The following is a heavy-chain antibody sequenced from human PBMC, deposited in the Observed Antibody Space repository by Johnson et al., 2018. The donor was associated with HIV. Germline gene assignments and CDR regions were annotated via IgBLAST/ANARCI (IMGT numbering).Heavy chain of an antibody. CDR3: ARENPFGGDYAAFDI. Sequence: VQLVESGGGLVQPGGSLRLSCAASGFSFSSYDMHWVRQLREKGLEWVSNFDTAGDTYYADSVKGRFTISRENANNALYLQMNSLRAGDTGVYYCARENPFGGDYAAFDIWGHGTMVTVSS. CDR2: FDTAGDT. CDR1: GFSFSSYD. D-gene: IGHD4-17*01. V-gene: IGHV3-13*01. J-gene: IGHJ3*02.